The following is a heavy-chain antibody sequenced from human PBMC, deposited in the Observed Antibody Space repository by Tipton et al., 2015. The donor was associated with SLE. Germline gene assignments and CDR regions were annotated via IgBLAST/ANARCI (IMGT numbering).Heavy chain of an antibody. Sequence: TLSLTCAVYGGSFSGYYWSWIRQPPGKGLEWIGYIYYSGSTNYNPSLKSRVTISVDTSKNQFSLKLSSVTAADTAVYYCARDPWGYCSSTSCRDYYGMDVWGQGTTVTVSS. CDR2: IYYSGST. CDR1: GGSFSGYY. D-gene: IGHD2-2*01. J-gene: IGHJ6*02. V-gene: IGHV4-34*11. CDR3: ARDPWGYCSSTSCRDYYGMDV.